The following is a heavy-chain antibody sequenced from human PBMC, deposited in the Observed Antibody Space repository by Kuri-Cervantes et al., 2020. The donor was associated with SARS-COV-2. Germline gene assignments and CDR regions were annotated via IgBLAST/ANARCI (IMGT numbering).Heavy chain of an antibody. CDR1: GYTFTSYG. CDR2: FDPEDGET. D-gene: IGHD3-22*01. Sequence: ASVKVSCKASGYTFTSYGISWVRQAPGQGLEWMGGFDPEDGETIYAQKFQGRVTMTRNTAISTAYMELSSLRSEDTAVYYCVRVPNPASANYYDSSGYLRYWGQGTLVTVSS. CDR3: VRVPNPASANYYDSSGYLRY. J-gene: IGHJ4*02. V-gene: IGHV1-8*02.